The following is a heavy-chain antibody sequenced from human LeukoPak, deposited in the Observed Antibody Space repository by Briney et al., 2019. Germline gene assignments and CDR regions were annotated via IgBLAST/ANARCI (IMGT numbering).Heavy chain of an antibody. J-gene: IGHJ4*02. D-gene: IGHD2-2*01. CDR3: ARECSSTSRYRDFDY. V-gene: IGHV1-46*01. Sequence: ASVKVSCKASGYTFTSYYMHWVRQAPGQGLEWMGIINPSGGSTSYAQKFQGRVTMTRDTSTSTVYMELSSLRSGDTAVYYCARECSSTSRYRDFDYWGQGTLVTVSS. CDR1: GYTFTSYY. CDR2: INPSGGST.